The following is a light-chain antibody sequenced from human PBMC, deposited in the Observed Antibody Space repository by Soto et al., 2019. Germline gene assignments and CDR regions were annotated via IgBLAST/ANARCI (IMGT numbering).Light chain of an antibody. Sequence: DIQMTQSPSTLSASVGDRVTITCRASQTISSWLAWYQHKPGKAPKLLIYNASTLQSGVPSRFSGSGSGTEFTLTISSLQPDDIATYYCQHFNSYPEAFGQGTKVDLK. CDR2: NAS. CDR1: QTISSW. CDR3: QHFNSYPEA. V-gene: IGKV1-5*03. J-gene: IGKJ1*01.